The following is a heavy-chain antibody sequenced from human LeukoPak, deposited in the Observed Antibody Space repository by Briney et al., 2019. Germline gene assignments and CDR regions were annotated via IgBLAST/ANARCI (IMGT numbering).Heavy chain of an antibody. D-gene: IGHD3-16*02. CDR2: INHSGST. V-gene: IGHV4-34*01. Sequence: PSETLSLTCAVYGGSFSGYYWSWIREPPGKGLEWSGEINHSGSTNYNPSLKSRVTISVDTSKKQFSLKLSSVTAADTAVYYCARGTPGWGSYRHRYYFDYWGQGTLVTVSS. CDR3: ARGTPGWGSYRHRYYFDY. CDR1: GGSFSGYY. J-gene: IGHJ4*02.